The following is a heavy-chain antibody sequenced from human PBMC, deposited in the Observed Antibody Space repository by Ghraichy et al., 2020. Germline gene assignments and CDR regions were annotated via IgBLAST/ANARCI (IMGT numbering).Heavy chain of an antibody. Sequence: GGSLRLSCAASGFTFSSYSMNWVRQAPGKGLEWVSSITGTSKYIYYADSVKGRFTISRDNAQNSLYLQMSSLRAEDTAVYYCARGAHGNADDYWGQGTLVTVSS. D-gene: IGHD1-1*01. V-gene: IGHV3-21*01. CDR3: ARGAHGNADDY. CDR1: GFTFSSYS. CDR2: ITGTSKYI. J-gene: IGHJ4*02.